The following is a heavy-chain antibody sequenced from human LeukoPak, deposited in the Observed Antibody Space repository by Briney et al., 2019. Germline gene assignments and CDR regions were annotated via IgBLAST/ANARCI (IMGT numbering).Heavy chain of an antibody. CDR1: GFTFSSYS. Sequence: PGGSLRLSCAASGFTFSSYSMNWVRQAPGKGLEWVSSISSSSSYIYYADSVKGRFTIPRDNAKNSLYLQMNSLRAEDTAVYYCARDDSPYLGYYGMDVWGQGTTVTVSS. CDR2: ISSSSSYI. J-gene: IGHJ6*02. CDR3: ARDDSPYLGYYGMDV. D-gene: IGHD3-16*01. V-gene: IGHV3-21*01.